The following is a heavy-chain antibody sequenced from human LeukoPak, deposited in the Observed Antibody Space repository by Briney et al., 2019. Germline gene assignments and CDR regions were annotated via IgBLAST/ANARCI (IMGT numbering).Heavy chain of an antibody. CDR1: GFTVSSNY. CDR3: VKSGTWADFDS. D-gene: IGHD1-26*01. CDR2: IYSGGST. J-gene: IGHJ4*02. V-gene: IGHV3-53*05. Sequence: PGGSLRLSCAASGFTVSSNYMSWVRQAPGKGLEWVSVIYSGGSTDYADSVKGRFTISRDNSKNTLHLQMSSLRADDTAVYYCVKSGTWADFDSWGQGTLVTVSS.